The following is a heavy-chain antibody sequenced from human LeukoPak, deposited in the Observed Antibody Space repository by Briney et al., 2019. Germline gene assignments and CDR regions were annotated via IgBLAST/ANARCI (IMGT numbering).Heavy chain of an antibody. CDR3: ARGLEYSSSSGLGGGY. CDR2: INPNSGGT. J-gene: IGHJ4*02. D-gene: IGHD6-6*01. Sequence: ASVNVSCKASGYTFTGYYMHWVRQAPGQGLEWMGWINPNSGGTNYAQKFQGRVTMTRDTSISTAYMELSRLRSDDTAVYYCARGLEYSSSSGLGGGYWGQGTLVTASS. V-gene: IGHV1-2*02. CDR1: GYTFTGYY.